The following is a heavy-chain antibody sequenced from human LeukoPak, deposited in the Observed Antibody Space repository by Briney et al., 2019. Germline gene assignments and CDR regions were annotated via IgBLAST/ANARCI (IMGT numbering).Heavy chain of an antibody. CDR3: AKELDTMFFDY. Sequence: GGSLRLSCATSGFNFDRYTIHWVRQAPGKGLEWVSLAGRAGGTTFYSDSVRGRFTISRDSGRKSVYLQMNSLTTDDTAFYFCAKELDTMFFDYWGRGALVTVSS. V-gene: IGHV3-43*01. CDR2: AGRAGGTT. D-gene: IGHD3-10*02. CDR1: GFNFDRYT. J-gene: IGHJ4*02.